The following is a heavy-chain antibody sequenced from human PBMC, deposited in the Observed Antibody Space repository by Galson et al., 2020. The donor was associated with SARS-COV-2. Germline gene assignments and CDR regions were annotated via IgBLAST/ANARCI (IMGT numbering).Heavy chain of an antibody. Sequence: GESLKISCAASGFTLNIFWKGWVRQAPGKGLEWVANIKQDGREKNYVDPVKGRFSISRDNAKNSMYLKMDSLRAEDTAVDYCARDWGGFERSQDFWGQGNLGTVSS. CDR1: GFTLNIFW. J-gene: IGHJ4*02. CDR3: ARDWGGFERSQDF. V-gene: IGHV3-7*01. D-gene: IGHD3-16*01. CDR2: IKQDGREK.